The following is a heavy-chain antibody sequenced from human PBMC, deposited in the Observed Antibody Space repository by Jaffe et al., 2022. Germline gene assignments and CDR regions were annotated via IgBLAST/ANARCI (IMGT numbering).Heavy chain of an antibody. D-gene: IGHD1-1*01. CDR1: GFTFSSYE. V-gene: IGHV3-48*03. CDR3: ARVPEQHGGTMDY. Sequence: EVQLVESGGGLVQPGGSLRLSCAASGFTFSSYEMNWVRQAPGKGLEWVSYISSSGSTIYYADSVKGRFTISRDNAKNSLYLQMNSLRAEDTAVYYCARVPEQHGGTMDYWGQGTLVTVSS. CDR2: ISSSGSTI. J-gene: IGHJ4*02.